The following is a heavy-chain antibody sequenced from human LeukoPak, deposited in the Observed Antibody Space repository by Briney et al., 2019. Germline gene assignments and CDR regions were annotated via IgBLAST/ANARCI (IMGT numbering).Heavy chain of an antibody. V-gene: IGHV3-23*01. CDR3: AKSGNYYDSSGYYTNFDY. CDR1: GFTFSSYA. D-gene: IGHD3-22*01. Sequence: PGGSLRLSCAASGFTFSSYAMSWVRQAPGKGLEWVSAISGSGGSTYYADSVKGRFTISRDNSKNTLYLQMNSLRAEDTAVYYCAKSGNYYDSSGYYTNFDYWGQGTLVTVSS. J-gene: IGHJ4*02. CDR2: ISGSGGST.